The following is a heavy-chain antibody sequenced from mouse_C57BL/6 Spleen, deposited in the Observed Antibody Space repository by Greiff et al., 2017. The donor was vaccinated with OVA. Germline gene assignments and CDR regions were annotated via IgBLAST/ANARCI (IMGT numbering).Heavy chain of an antibody. D-gene: IGHD2-5*01. J-gene: IGHJ4*01. V-gene: IGHV5-17*01. CDR1: GFTFSDYG. CDR2: ISSGSSTI. Sequence: EVKLMESGGGLVKPGGSLKLSCAASGFTFSDYGMHWVRQAPEKGLEWVAYISSGSSTIYYADTVKGRFTISRDNAKNTLFLQMTSLRSEDTAMYYCASPAYYSNYEGYYYAMDYWGQGTSVTVSS. CDR3: ASPAYYSNYEGYYYAMDY.